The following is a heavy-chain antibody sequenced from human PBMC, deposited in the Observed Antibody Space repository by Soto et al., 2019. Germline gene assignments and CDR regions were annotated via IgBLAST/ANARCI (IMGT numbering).Heavy chain of an antibody. V-gene: IGHV4-31*03. CDR2: IYYSGST. D-gene: IGHD3-16*01. Sequence: QVQLQESGPGLVKPSQTLSLTCTVSGGSISSGGYYWSWIRQHPGKGLEWIGSIYYSGSTYYNPSLXSXXTIPVDTSKTQFSLQLSSVTAADTAVYYCARGVLHWGQGTLVTVSS. CDR1: GGSISSGGYY. J-gene: IGHJ4*02. CDR3: ARGVLH.